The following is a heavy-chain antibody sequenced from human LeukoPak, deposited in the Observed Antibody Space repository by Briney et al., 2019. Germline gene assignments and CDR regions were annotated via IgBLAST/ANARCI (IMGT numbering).Heavy chain of an antibody. CDR1: GFTFSSYE. V-gene: IGHV3-48*03. CDR2: ISISGTTM. J-gene: IGHJ6*02. Sequence: PGGSLRLSCAASGFTFSSYEMNWVRQAPGKGLEWVSYISISGTTMFYADSVKGRFTISRDNAKNSLFLQMNSLRAEDTAVYYCGGGILTGHLLYYYAMDVWGQGTTVTVSS. D-gene: IGHD3-9*01. CDR3: GGGILTGHLLYYYAMDV.